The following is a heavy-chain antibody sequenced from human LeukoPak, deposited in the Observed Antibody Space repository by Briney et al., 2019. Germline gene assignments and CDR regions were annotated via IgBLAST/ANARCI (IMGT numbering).Heavy chain of an antibody. CDR1: GYSENFYG. Sequence: ASVKVSCKTSGYSENFYGITWVRQVAGQGLEWMGWISAQHGQTEYAPNSQDRVTMTTDTYTNTAYMELRSLRSDDTAVYYCARDGRRQDYDFWSGYDDNDAFDIWGQGTMVTVSS. CDR2: ISAQHGQT. J-gene: IGHJ3*02. D-gene: IGHD3-3*01. CDR3: ARDGRRQDYDFWSGYDDNDAFDI. V-gene: IGHV1-18*01.